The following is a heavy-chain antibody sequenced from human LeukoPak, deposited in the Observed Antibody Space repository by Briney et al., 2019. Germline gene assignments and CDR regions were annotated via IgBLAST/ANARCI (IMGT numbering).Heavy chain of an antibody. V-gene: IGHV3-30*18. CDR1: AFTFSSYG. CDR3: AKDLLPRVVPAAIDY. CDR2: ISYDGSNK. Sequence: PGGSLRLSCAASAFTFSSYGMHWVRQAPGKGLEWVAVISYDGSNKYYADSVKGRFTISRDNSKNTLYLQMNSLRAEDTAVYYCAKDLLPRVVPAAIDYWGQGTLVTVSS. J-gene: IGHJ4*02. D-gene: IGHD2-2*01.